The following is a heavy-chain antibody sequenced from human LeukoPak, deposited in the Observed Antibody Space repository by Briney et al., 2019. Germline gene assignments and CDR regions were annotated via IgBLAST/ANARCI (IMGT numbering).Heavy chain of an antibody. CDR3: AKEEPTVAIVATIIH. V-gene: IGHV4-59*01. CDR2: IYYSGST. D-gene: IGHD5-12*01. Sequence: SETLSLTCTVSGGSISSYYWSWVRQPPGKGLEWIGYIYYSGSTNYNPSLKSRATISVDTSKNQFSLKLSSVTAADTAVYYCAKEEPTVAIVATIIHWGQGTLVTVSS. CDR1: GGSISSYY. J-gene: IGHJ4*02.